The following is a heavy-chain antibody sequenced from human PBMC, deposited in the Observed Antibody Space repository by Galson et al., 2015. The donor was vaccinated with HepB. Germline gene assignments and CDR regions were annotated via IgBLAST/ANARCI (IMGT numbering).Heavy chain of an antibody. D-gene: IGHD6-19*01. CDR2: INPNSGGT. J-gene: IGHJ4*02. Sequence: SVKVSCKASGYTFTGYYMHWVRQAPGQGLEWMGRINPNSGGTNYAQKFQGRVTMTRDTSISTAYMELSRLRSDDTVVYYCARGKRSSGWYGAYYFDYWGQGTLVTVSS. CDR1: GYTFTGYY. CDR3: ARGKRSSGWYGAYYFDY. V-gene: IGHV1-2*05.